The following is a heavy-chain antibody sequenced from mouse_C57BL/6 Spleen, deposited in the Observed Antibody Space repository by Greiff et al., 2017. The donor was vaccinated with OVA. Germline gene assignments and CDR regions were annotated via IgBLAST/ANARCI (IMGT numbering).Heavy chain of an antibody. CDR3: ARGMVTTNAMDY. J-gene: IGHJ4*01. V-gene: IGHV5-6*02. CDR2: ISSGGSYT. CDR1: GFTFSSYG. Sequence: EVKLVESGGDLVKPGGSLKLSCAASGFTFSSYGMSWVRQTPDKRLEWVATISSGGSYTYYPDSVKGRFTISRDNAKNTLYLQMSSLKSEDTAMYYCARGMVTTNAMDYWGQGTSVTVSS. D-gene: IGHD2-2*01.